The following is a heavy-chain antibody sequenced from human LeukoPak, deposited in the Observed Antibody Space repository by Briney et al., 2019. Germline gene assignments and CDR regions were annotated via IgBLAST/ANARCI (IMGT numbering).Heavy chain of an antibody. V-gene: IGHV4-59*08. D-gene: IGHD2-15*01. CDR3: ARPLSLGYCSGGSCYGRGAWFDR. Sequence: SETLSLTCTVSGGSISSYYWSWIRQPPGKGLEWIGYIYYSGRTKYNPSLKSRVTISVDTSKNQFSLKLSSVTAADTAVYYCARPLSLGYCSGGSCYGRGAWFDRWGQGTLVTVSS. CDR2: IYYSGRT. J-gene: IGHJ5*02. CDR1: GGSISSYY.